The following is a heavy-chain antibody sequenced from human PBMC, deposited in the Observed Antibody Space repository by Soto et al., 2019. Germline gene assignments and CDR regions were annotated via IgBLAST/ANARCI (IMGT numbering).Heavy chain of an antibody. Sequence: GGSLRLSCAASGFTFSNAWMSWVRQAPGKGLEWVGRIKSKTDGGTTDYAAPVKGRFTISGDDSKNTLYLQMNSLKTEDTAVYYCTKAEDYYDSSGYSYWGQGTLVTVSS. CDR3: TKAEDYYDSSGYSY. CDR1: GFTFSNAW. D-gene: IGHD3-22*01. J-gene: IGHJ4*02. V-gene: IGHV3-15*01. CDR2: IKSKTDGGTT.